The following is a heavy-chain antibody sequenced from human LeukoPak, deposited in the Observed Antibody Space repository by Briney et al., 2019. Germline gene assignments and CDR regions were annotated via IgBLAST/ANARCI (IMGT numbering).Heavy chain of an antibody. J-gene: IGHJ4*02. CDR1: GFTFSSYD. CDR2: IGTAGDP. D-gene: IGHD2-2*01. CDR3: ARENTPAAKKAGGFFDY. V-gene: IGHV3-13*05. Sequence: GGSLRLSCAASGFTFSSYDMHWVRQATGKGLEWVSAIGTAGDPYYPGSVKGRFTISRENAKNSLYLQMNSLRAEDTAVYYCARENTPAAKKAGGFFDYWGQGTLVTVSS.